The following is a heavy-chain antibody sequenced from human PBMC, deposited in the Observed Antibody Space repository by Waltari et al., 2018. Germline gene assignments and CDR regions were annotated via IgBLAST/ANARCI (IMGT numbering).Heavy chain of an antibody. CDR2: IYHSGST. CDR1: AYSISSGYY. CDR3: ARLLGSAFDY. Sequence: QVQLQESGPGLVKPSETLSPTCAFSAYSISSGYYCGCIRQPPGQGLEWIGGIYHSGSTYNSPSLKSRVTIAVDTSKNQSSLKLSAVTAAAAAGYCWARLLGSAFDYWGQGTLVTDSS. J-gene: IGHJ4*02. V-gene: IGHV4-38-2*01. D-gene: IGHD7-27*01.